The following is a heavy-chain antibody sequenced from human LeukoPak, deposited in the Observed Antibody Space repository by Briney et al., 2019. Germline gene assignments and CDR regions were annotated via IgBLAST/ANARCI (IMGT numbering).Heavy chain of an antibody. CDR1: GGSFSDY. V-gene: IGHV4-59*10. CDR2: IYTSGST. J-gene: IGHJ4*02. Sequence: PSKTLSLTCAVYGGSFSDYWSWIRQPAGKGLEWIGRIYTSGSTNYNPSLKSRVTISVDTSKNQFSLKLSSVTAADTAVYYCARANVVVVAGEYYFDYWGQGTLVTVSS. D-gene: IGHD2-15*01. CDR3: ARANVVVVAGEYYFDY.